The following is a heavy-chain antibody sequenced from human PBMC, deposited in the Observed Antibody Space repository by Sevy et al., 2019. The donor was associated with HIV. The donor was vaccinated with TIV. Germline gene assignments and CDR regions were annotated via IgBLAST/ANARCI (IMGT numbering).Heavy chain of an antibody. V-gene: IGHV3-23*01. CDR3: AKEGGGYNYDSSGLLDN. CDR1: GFTFRTYD. D-gene: IGHD3-22*01. Sequence: GGSLRLSCAASGFTFRTYDMTWVRQAPGKGLDWVSAISGSGASTYYADSVKGRFTISRDNSKNTLYLQMNSLRAEDTAVYYCAKEGGGYNYDSSGLLDNWGQGTLVTVSS. J-gene: IGHJ4*02. CDR2: ISGSGAST.